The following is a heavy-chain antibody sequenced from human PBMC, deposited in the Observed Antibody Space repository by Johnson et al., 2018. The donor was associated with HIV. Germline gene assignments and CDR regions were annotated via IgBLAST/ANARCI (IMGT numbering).Heavy chain of an antibody. V-gene: IGHV3-30*03. J-gene: IGHJ3*02. CDR2: ISYDGSNK. CDR3: ARGTRGYNLAPDAFDI. Sequence: QVQLVESWGGVVQPGRSLRLSCAASGFTFSSYGMHWVRQAPGKGLEWVAVISYDGSNKYYADSVKGRFTISRDNSKNTVSLQMGSLRAEDMAVYYCARGTRGYNLAPDAFDIWGQGTMVTVSS. CDR1: GFTFSSYG. D-gene: IGHD5-24*01.